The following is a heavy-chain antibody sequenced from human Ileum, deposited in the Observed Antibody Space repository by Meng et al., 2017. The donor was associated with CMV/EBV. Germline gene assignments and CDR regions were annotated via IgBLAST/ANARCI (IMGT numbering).Heavy chain of an antibody. CDR1: GGSISSSSYC. CDR3: SRDYQQLIPYFDY. J-gene: IGHJ4*02. D-gene: IGHD3-16*01. V-gene: IGHV4-39*07. Sequence: SETLSLTCTVSGGSISSSSYCWGWIRQPPGKGLEWIGSIYHNGSTYYNPSLKSRVTISVDTSKNQFSLQLSSVTAADTAVYYCSRDYQQLIPYFDYWGQGTLVTVSS. CDR2: IYHNGST.